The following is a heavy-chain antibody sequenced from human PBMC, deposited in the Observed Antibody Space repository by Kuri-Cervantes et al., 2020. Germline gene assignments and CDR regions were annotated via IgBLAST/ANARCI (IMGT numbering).Heavy chain of an antibody. CDR2: INHSGST. D-gene: IGHD6-13*01. V-gene: IGHV4-34*01. CDR3: ARGPNSSSWGWAFDI. J-gene: IGHJ3*02. CDR1: GGSFSGYY. Sequence: SETLSLTCAVYGGSFSGYYWSWIRQPPGKGLEWIGEINHSGSTNYNPSLKSRVTISVDTSKNQFSLKLSSVTAADTAVYYCARGPNSSSWGWAFDIWGRGTMVTVSS.